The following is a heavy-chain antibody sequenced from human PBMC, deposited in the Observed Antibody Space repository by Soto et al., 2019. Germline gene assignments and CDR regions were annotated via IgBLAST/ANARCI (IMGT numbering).Heavy chain of an antibody. V-gene: IGHV1-69*13. J-gene: IGHJ6*02. CDR1: GGTFSSYA. D-gene: IGHD2-15*01. CDR3: ARVTRLLRDIVVVVAATTPHYYYYGMDV. Sequence: ASVKVSCKASGGTFSSYAISWVRQAPGQGLEWMGGIIPIFGTANYAQKFQGRVTITADESTSTAYMELSSLRSEDTAVYYCARVTRLLRDIVVVVAATTPHYYYYGMDVWGQGTTVTVSS. CDR2: IIPIFGTA.